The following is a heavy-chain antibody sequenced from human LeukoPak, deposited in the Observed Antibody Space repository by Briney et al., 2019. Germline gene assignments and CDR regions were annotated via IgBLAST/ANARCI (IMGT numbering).Heavy chain of an antibody. V-gene: IGHV3-30*02. J-gene: IGHJ4*02. D-gene: IGHD2-2*01. CDR1: GFTFSSYG. CDR2: IRYDGSNK. CDR3: AKRDCSSTSCYAAYRVVDY. Sequence: GGCLRLSCAASGFTFSSYGMHWVRQVPGKGLEWVAFIRYDGSNKYYADSVKGRFTISRDNSKNTLYLQMNSLTAEDTAVYYCAKRDCSSTSCYAAYRVVDYWGQGTLVTASS.